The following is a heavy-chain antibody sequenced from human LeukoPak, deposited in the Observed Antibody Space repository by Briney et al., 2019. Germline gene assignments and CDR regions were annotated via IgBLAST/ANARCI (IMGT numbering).Heavy chain of an antibody. Sequence: SETLSLTCTVSGGSISSYYWSWIRQPPGKGLEWIGYIYYSGSTNYNPSLKSRVTISVDTSKNQFSLKLSSVTAADTAVYYCARGQDYYDSSGYPALDYWGQGTLVTVSS. CDR1: GGSISSYY. CDR2: IYYSGST. J-gene: IGHJ4*02. D-gene: IGHD3-22*01. V-gene: IGHV4-59*12. CDR3: ARGQDYYDSSGYPALDY.